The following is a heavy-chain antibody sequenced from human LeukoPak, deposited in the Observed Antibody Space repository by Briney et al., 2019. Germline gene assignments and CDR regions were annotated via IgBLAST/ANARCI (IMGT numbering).Heavy chain of an antibody. D-gene: IGHD1-1*01. V-gene: IGHV3-69-1*02. CDR3: ARAIRL. J-gene: IGHJ4*02. CDR1: GFTFSDYS. Sequence: GGSLRLSCTASGFTFSDYSVNWVRQAPGKGLEWVSCITGISDIYYADSVKGRFTISRDNAKNSVYLQMNRLRAEDTGIYYCARAIRLWGQGTLVTVSS. CDR2: ITGISDI.